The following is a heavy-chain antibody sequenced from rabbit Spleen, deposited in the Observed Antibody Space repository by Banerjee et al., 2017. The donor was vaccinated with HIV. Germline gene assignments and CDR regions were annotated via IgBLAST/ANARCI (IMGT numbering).Heavy chain of an antibody. CDR1: GFDFSSYW. D-gene: IGHD1-1*01. Sequence: QEPLVESGGGLVTPGGNLTLTCTASGFDFSSYWMSWVRQAPGKGLEWIGYIDTFFGVVNDATWGNGLFTISIPNAQNTLHLQLNSLTVADTATYFCVRSAYVSGSAFYGYFKLWGRGTLVTVS. CDR2: IDTFFGVV. CDR3: VRSAYVSGSAFYGYFKL. J-gene: IGHJ4*01. V-gene: IGHV1S43*01.